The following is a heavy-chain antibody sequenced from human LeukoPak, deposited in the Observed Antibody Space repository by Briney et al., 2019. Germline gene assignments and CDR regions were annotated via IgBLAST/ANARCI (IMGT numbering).Heavy chain of an antibody. V-gene: IGHV3-48*03. J-gene: IGHJ4*02. D-gene: IGHD3-16*01. CDR3: ARVGGLQGGFDY. CDR2: ISSSGSTI. Sequence: TGGSLRLSCAASGFTFSSYEMNWVRQAPGKGLEWVSYISSSGSTIYYADSVKGRFTISRDNAKNSLYLQMNSLRAEDTAVYYCARVGGLQGGFDYWGQGTLVTVSS. CDR1: GFTFSSYE.